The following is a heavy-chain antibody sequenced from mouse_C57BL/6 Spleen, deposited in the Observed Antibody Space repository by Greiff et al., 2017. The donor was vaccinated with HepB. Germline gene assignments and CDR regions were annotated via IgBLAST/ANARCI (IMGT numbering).Heavy chain of an antibody. Sequence: QVQLQQPGAELVRPGSSVTLSCKASGYTFTSYWMHWVKQRPIHGLEWIGNIDPSASETHYNQKFKDKATLTVDKSSSTAYMQLSSLTSEDSAVYYGARGCYCGPLYDFDYWGKGTTLTVSS. V-gene: IGHV1-52*01. D-gene: IGHD1-2*01. CDR2: IDPSASET. CDR3: ARGCYCGPLYDFDY. J-gene: IGHJ2*01. CDR1: GYTFTSYW.